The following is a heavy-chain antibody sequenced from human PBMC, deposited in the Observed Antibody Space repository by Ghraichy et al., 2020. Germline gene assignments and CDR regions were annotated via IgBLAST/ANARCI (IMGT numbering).Heavy chain of an antibody. CDR3: ARLTTSHYGMDV. CDR1: GGSISSYY. J-gene: IGHJ6*02. Sequence: SETLSLTCTVSGGSISSYYWSWIRQPPGKGLEWIGYIYYSGSTNYNPSLKSRVTISVDTSKNQFSLKLSSVTAADTAVYYCARLTTSHYGMDVWGQGTTVTVSS. CDR2: IYYSGST. D-gene: IGHD1-1*01. V-gene: IGHV4-59*01.